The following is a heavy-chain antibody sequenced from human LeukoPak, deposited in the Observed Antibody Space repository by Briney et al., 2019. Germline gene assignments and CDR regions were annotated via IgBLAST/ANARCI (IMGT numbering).Heavy chain of an antibody. J-gene: IGHJ6*03. CDR3: ARGICNGGSCYTYYYYYYYMDV. D-gene: IGHD2-15*01. Sequence: ASVKVSCKASGYTFTSYDINWVRQATGQGLEWMGWMNPNSGNTGYAQKFQGRVTITRNTSISTAYMELSRLRSDDTAVYYCARGICNGGSCYTYYYYYYYMDVWGKGTTVTVSS. CDR2: MNPNSGNT. V-gene: IGHV1-8*03. CDR1: GYTFTSYD.